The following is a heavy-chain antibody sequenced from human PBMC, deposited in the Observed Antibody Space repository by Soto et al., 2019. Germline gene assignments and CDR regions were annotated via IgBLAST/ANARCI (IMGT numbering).Heavy chain of an antibody. CDR3: ARESHDMLTGPPWVWYFDL. CDR1: GGSFSGYY. CDR2: INDRGSI. V-gene: IGHV4-34*01. J-gene: IGHJ2*01. Sequence: QVQLQQWGAGPLRPLETLSLTCGVSGGSFSGYYCAWIRQSPGKGLEWIAEINDRGSINYNPSLKSRVSISVDTSKNHYSLNLTSVTAADPAVYYCARESHDMLTGPPWVWYFDLWGRGTLVTVSS. D-gene: IGHD3-9*01.